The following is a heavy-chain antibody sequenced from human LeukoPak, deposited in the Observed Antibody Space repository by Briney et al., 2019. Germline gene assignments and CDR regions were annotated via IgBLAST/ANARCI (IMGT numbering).Heavy chain of an antibody. D-gene: IGHD3-22*01. CDR3: ATHYYDSSGYYHPWDY. J-gene: IGHJ4*02. V-gene: IGHV1-69*04. CDR2: IIPIFGIA. Sequence: GASVKVSCKASGGTFSSYAISWVRQAPGQGLEWMGTIIPIFGIANYAQKFQGRVTITADKSTSTAYMELSSLRSEDTAVYYCATHYYDSSGYYHPWDYWGQGTLVTVSS. CDR1: GGTFSSYA.